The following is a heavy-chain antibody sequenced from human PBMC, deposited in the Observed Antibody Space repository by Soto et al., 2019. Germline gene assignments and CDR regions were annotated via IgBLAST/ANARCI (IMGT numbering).Heavy chain of an antibody. J-gene: IGHJ4*02. V-gene: IGHV4-59*08. CDR3: ARHSPDFDWLSQFDY. D-gene: IGHD3-9*01. CDR2: IFYFGST. CDR1: CGSISSYY. Sequence: SETLSPTCTVSCGSISSYYWSWIRQTPGKGLEWIGYIFYFGSTNYNPSLKSRVTLSIDTSKNQLSLKLSSVTAADTAVYYCARHSPDFDWLSQFDYWGQGTLVTVSS.